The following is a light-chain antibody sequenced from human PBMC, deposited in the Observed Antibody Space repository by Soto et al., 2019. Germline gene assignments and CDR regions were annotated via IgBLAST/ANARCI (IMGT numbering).Light chain of an antibody. CDR1: QDINNR. CDR2: RAA. J-gene: IGKJ4*01. Sequence: DIHMTQSPSSLSASVGDRVIITCRASQDINNRLGWYQQKPEKARKSLIYRAANLQSGGPSRFIGSGSGTEFTLTINNLHPEDFATYFCQQYEDYPLTFGGGTSVDIK. CDR3: QQYEDYPLT. V-gene: IGKV1D-16*01.